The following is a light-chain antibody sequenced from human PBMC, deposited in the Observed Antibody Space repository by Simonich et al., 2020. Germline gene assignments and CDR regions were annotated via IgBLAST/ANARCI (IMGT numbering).Light chain of an antibody. V-gene: IGKV4-1*01. J-gene: IGKJ5*01. CDR1: QSVLYSSNNKNY. Sequence: DIVMTQSPDSLAVSLGERATINCKSSQSVLYSSNNKNYLAWYQQKPGQPPKRLISWASTRGSGVPDRFSGSGSGTDFTLTISSLQAEDVAVYYCQQYYSTPITFGQGTRLEIK. CDR2: WAS. CDR3: QQYYSTPIT.